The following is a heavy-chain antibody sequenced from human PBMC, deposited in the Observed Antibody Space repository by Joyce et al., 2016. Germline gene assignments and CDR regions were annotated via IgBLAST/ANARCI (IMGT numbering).Heavy chain of an antibody. V-gene: IGHV4-39*01. D-gene: IGHD5-12*01. CDR2: IHNTGNA. CDR3: ARSKLRYDFWYFDL. J-gene: IGHJ2*01. Sequence: QLRESGQGLVKPSETLSLICSVSGGSITSTSYYWGWIRQSPGKGLEWIGTIHNTGNAYYNPSLKSPASISVDKSRDQFSLKMTSVSAADTAIYYCARSKLRYDFWYFDLWGLGSLVTVSS. CDR1: GGSITSTSYY.